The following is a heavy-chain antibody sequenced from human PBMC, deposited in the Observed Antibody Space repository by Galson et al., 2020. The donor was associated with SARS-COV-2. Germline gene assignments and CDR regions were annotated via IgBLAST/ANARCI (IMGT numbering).Heavy chain of an antibody. CDR3: ASDRSFIVVVTGTLDY. D-gene: IGHD2-21*02. CDR1: GFTFSDYA. CDR2: ISYAGSTK. J-gene: IGHJ4*02. Sequence: LSLTCAPSGFTFSDYAMHWVRHAPGKGLECVAVISYAGSTKYYADSVKGRFTISRDNSKNTLYLHMNSLRAEDTAVYYCASDRSFIVVVTGTLDYWGQGTLVTVSS. V-gene: IGHV3-30*11.